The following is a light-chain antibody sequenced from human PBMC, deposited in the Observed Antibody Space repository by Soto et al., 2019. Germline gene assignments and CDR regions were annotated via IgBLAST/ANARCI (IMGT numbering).Light chain of an antibody. CDR1: QGISTA. Sequence: AIQLTQSPSSLSASVGDGVTITCRASQGISTALAWYQQKQGKAPKLLIYAASTLQGGVPSRFGGSRSETDFTLTISSLQPEDFATYYCHQFKSDPATFGQGTRLEIK. V-gene: IGKV1-13*02. CDR3: HQFKSDPAT. J-gene: IGKJ5*01. CDR2: AAS.